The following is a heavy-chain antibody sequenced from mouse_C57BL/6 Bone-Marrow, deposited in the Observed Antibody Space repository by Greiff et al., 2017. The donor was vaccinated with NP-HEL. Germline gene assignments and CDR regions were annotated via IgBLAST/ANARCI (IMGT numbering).Heavy chain of an antibody. V-gene: IGHV3-6*01. CDR2: ISYDGSN. Sequence: ESGPGLVKPSQSLSLTCSVTGYSITSGYYWNWIRQFPGNKLEWMGYISYDGSNNYNPSLKNRISITRDTSKNQFFLKLNSVTTEDTATYYCAREIGYSNYDYAIDYWGQGTSVTVSS. CDR3: AREIGYSNYDYAIDY. CDR1: GYSITSGYY. J-gene: IGHJ4*01. D-gene: IGHD2-5*01.